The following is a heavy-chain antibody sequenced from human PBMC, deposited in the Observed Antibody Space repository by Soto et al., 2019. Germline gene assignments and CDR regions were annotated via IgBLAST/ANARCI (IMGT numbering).Heavy chain of an antibody. V-gene: IGHV4-31*03. CDR1: GGSISSGGYY. CDR2: IYYSGST. Sequence: QVQLQESGPGLVKPSQTLSLTCTVSGGSISSGGYYWRGIRQHPGKGLEWIGYIYYSGSTYYNPSLKSRVTISVDTSKNQFALKLSSVTAADTAVYYCARQAATVVGYFDYWGQGTLVTVSS. CDR3: ARQAATVVGYFDY. D-gene: IGHD4-17*01. J-gene: IGHJ4*02.